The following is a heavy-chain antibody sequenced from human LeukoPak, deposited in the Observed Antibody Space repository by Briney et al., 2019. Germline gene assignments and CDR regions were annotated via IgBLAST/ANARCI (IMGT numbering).Heavy chain of an antibody. D-gene: IGHD5-12*01. V-gene: IGHV1-8*01. CDR3: ARGRGGLYSGYDSDDF. Sequence: ASVKVSCKASGYTFTNYDINWVRQATEQGLEWMGWMNPNSGNTGYAQKFQGRVTMTRNTSISTAYMELSSLRSEDTAVYYCARGRGGLYSGYDSDDFWGQGTLVTVSS. CDR2: MNPNSGNT. CDR1: GYTFTNYD. J-gene: IGHJ4*02.